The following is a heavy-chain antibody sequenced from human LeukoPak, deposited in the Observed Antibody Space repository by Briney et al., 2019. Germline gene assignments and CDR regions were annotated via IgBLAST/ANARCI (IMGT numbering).Heavy chain of an antibody. J-gene: IGHJ4*02. V-gene: IGHV1-69*01. CDR3: ARVENYGGNVCDY. CDR1: GGTFSSYA. CDR2: IIPIFGTA. Sequence: SVKVSCKASGGTFSSYAISWVRQAPGQGLEWMGGIIPIFGTANYAQKFQGRVTITADESTSTAYMELSSLRSEDTAVYYCARVENYGGNVCDYWGQGTLVTVSS. D-gene: IGHD4-23*01.